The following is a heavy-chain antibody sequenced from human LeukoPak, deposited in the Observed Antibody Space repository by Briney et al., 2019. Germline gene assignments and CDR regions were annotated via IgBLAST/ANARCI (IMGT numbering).Heavy chain of an antibody. CDR3: ARGGYSFDY. CDR2: LHADGNEK. V-gene: IGHV3-7*01. Sequence: GGSLRLSCAASGFSLSGYWMSWVRQAPGKGLEWVARLHADGNEKYFVHSVKGRFTVSSDNAKNSLYLQMNSLRVEDTAVYYCARGGYSFDYLGQGTLVTVSS. J-gene: IGHJ4*02. CDR1: GFSLSGYW. D-gene: IGHD5-12*01.